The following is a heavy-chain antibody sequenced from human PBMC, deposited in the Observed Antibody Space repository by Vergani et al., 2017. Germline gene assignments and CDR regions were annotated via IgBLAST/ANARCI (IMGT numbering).Heavy chain of an antibody. CDR2: SSAYNGNT. V-gene: IGHV1-18*01. Sequence: QVQLVQSGAEVKKPGASVKVSCKASGYTFTSYGISWVRQAPGQGLEWMGWSSAYNGNTNYAQKLQGRVTMTTDTSPSTAYMELGSLGSDDTAVYYCAGDCPSSGSSTSYDPWGQGTLVTVSA. CDR3: AGDCPSSGSSTSYDP. D-gene: IGHD2-2*01. CDR1: GYTFTSYG. J-gene: IGHJ5*02.